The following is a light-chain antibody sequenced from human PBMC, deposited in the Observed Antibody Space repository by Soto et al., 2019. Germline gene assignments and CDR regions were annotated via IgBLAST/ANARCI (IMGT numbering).Light chain of an antibody. J-gene: IGKJ2*01. Sequence: EIVLTQSPGTLSLSPGERATLSCRASQSVRNSYLAWYQQKPGQAPRLLIYGASGRATGIPDRFSGSGSGTDCTLTSSRLEPEDFAVYYWQQYGSSPYTFGQGTKLEI. CDR3: QQYGSSPYT. CDR2: GAS. V-gene: IGKV3-20*01. CDR1: QSVRNSY.